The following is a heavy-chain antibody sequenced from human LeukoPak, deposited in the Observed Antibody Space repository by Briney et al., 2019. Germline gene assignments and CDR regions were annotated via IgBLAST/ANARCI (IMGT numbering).Heavy chain of an antibody. D-gene: IGHD5-24*01. Sequence: SETLSLTCTVSGGSISSSSYYWAWIRQPPGKGLEWIGSIYYSGNTYYKSSLKSRVTIAVDTSKNQFSLKLNSVTAADTAVYYCAREGRDGYNPFDYWGQGTLVTVSS. CDR1: GGSISSSSYY. V-gene: IGHV4-39*07. J-gene: IGHJ4*02. CDR2: IYYSGNT. CDR3: AREGRDGYNPFDY.